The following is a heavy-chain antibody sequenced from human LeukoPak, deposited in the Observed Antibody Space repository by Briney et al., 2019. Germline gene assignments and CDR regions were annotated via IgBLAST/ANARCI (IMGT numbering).Heavy chain of an antibody. V-gene: IGHV1-69*05. CDR3: ARYSSGWYKRTGAFDI. J-gene: IGHJ3*02. Sequence: ASVKVSCKASGYTFTGYYMHWVRQAPGQGLEWMGGIIPIFGTANYAQKFQGRVTITTDESTSTAYMELSSLRSEDTAVYYCARYSSGWYKRTGAFDIWGQGTMVTVSS. D-gene: IGHD6-19*01. CDR1: GYTFTGYY. CDR2: IIPIFGTA.